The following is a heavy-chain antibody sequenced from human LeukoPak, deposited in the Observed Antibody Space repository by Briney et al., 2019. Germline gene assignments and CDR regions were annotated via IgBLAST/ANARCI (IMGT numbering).Heavy chain of an antibody. D-gene: IGHD3-22*01. CDR1: GYSFPTYW. CDR3: ARLSGRYDSSGLDAFDI. Sequence: GESLKISCKGSGYSFPTYWIGWVRQMPGKGLEWMGIIYRGDSDTRYSPSFQGQVTISADKSISTAYLQWSSLKASDTAMYYCARLSGRYDSSGLDAFDIWGQGTMVTVSS. CDR2: IYRGDSDT. V-gene: IGHV5-51*01. J-gene: IGHJ3*02.